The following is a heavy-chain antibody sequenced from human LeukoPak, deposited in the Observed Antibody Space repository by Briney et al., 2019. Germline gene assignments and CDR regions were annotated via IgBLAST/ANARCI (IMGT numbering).Heavy chain of an antibody. Sequence: GGSLRLSCAASGFTFSSYEMNWVRQAPGKGLEWVSYITRSSSTIYYANSVKGRFTISRDNAKNSLYLQMNSLRAEDTAVYYCARGGNIGYNYNAFDIWGLGTMVTVSS. J-gene: IGHJ3*02. CDR2: ITRSSSTI. CDR3: ARGGNIGYNYNAFDI. D-gene: IGHD3-22*01. V-gene: IGHV3-48*03. CDR1: GFTFSSYE.